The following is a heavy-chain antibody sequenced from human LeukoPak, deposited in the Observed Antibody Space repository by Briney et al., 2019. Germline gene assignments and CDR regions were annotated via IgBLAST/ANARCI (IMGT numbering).Heavy chain of an antibody. Sequence: SVKVSCKASGGTFSSYAISWVRQAPGQGLEWMGGIIPIFGTANYAQKFQGRVTITADESTSTAYMELSSLRSEDTAVYYCARPDIVVVPAAIYRANYYYGMDVWGQGTTVTVS. D-gene: IGHD2-2*01. CDR3: ARPDIVVVPAAIYRANYYYGMDV. CDR1: GGTFSSYA. J-gene: IGHJ6*02. V-gene: IGHV1-69*13. CDR2: IIPIFGTA.